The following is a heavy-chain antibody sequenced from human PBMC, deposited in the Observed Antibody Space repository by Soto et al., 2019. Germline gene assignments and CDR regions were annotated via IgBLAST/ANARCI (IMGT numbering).Heavy chain of an antibody. V-gene: IGHV3-23*01. CDR2: ISGGGSST. D-gene: IGHD5-12*01. CDR1: GVTFYSYA. Sequence: GGSLRLSCAASGVTFYSYAMTWVRQAPGKGLEWVSAISGGGSSTYYAESVKGRFTISRHNSKNTLYLQMNSLRAEDTAVYYCAKTIEMATIRPFDYWGQGTVVTVSS. CDR3: AKTIEMATIRPFDY. J-gene: IGHJ4*02.